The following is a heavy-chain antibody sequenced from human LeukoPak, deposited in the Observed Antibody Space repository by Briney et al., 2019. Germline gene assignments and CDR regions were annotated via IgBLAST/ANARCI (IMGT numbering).Heavy chain of an antibody. V-gene: IGHV5-51*01. CDR1: GYSFTSYW. CDR3: ARHKGEAVQLWDYFDY. D-gene: IGHD5-18*01. CDR2: IYPGDSDT. J-gene: IGHJ4*02. Sequence: GESLKISCKGSGYSFTSYWIGWVRQMPGKGLEWMGIIYPGDSDTRYSPSFQGQVTISADKSISTAYLQWSSLKASDTATYYCARHKGEAVQLWDYFDYWGQGTLVTVSS.